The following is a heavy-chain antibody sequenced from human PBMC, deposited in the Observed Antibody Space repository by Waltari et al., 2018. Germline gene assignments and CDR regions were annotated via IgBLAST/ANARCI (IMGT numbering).Heavy chain of an antibody. Sequence: QITLKESGPTLVKPTQTLTLTCTVPGIPLNSVGVGVGWIRQSPGKALECLAVIYWNDDERYSPSLQTRLNITKDTSKNQVVLTVTNMGPGDTATYFCAHKPIKKAFDFWGQGILVTVSS. CDR1: GIPLNSVGVG. D-gene: IGHD1-20*01. V-gene: IGHV2-5*01. J-gene: IGHJ4*02. CDR3: AHKPIKKAFDF. CDR2: IYWNDDE.